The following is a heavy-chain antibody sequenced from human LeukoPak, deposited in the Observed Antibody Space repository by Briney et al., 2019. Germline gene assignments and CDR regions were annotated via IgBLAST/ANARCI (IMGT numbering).Heavy chain of an antibody. CDR1: GYSISSGYY. D-gene: IGHD5/OR15-5a*01. J-gene: IGHJ4*02. Sequence: PSETLSLTCTVSGYSISSGYYWGWLRQPPGKGLECIGSMFHTGETYYNPSLKSRVTISVDTSRNQFSLRLNSVTAADTAVYYCARSWSVSAYYFDQWGQGTLVAVSS. CDR2: MFHTGET. V-gene: IGHV4-38-2*02. CDR3: ARSWSVSAYYFDQ.